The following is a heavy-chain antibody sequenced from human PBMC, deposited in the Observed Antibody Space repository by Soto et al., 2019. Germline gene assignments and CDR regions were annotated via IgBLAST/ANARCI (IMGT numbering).Heavy chain of an antibody. CDR1: GYTFTSYT. CDR3: ASSIAEACFDY. CDR2: INTGNGKT. J-gene: IGHJ4*02. V-gene: IGHV1-3*04. D-gene: IGHD6-13*01. Sequence: ASVKVSCKASGYTFTSYTMHWVRQAPGESLEWMGWINTGNGKTKYSQKFQGRVTISRDTPASTGYMELSSLRSEDTAVYFCASSIAEACFDYWGLGTLVTVSS.